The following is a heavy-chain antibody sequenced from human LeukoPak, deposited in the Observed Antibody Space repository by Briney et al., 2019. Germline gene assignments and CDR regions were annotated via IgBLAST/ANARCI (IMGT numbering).Heavy chain of an antibody. CDR3: ACRTVVPDAITDFDY. D-gene: IGHD2-2*01. J-gene: IGHJ4*02. CDR1: GGTFSSYA. Sequence: VASVKVSCKASGGTFSSYAISWVRQAPGQGLEWMGGIIPIFGTANYAQKFQGRVTITADESTSTAYMELSSLRSEDTAVYYCACRTVVPDAITDFDYWGQGTLVTVSS. V-gene: IGHV1-69*13. CDR2: IIPIFGTA.